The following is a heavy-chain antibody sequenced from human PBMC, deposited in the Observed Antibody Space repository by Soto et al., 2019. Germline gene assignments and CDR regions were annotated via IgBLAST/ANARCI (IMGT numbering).Heavy chain of an antibody. CDR1: GGSINTNNW. CDR2: IFHRGST. J-gene: IGHJ4*02. Sequence: QVQLQESGPGLVNPSGTLSLTCAVSGGSINTNNWWSWVRQPPGKGLEWIGEIFHRGSTNYNPSFKSRVTISLDKSNDKFSLKLISVTAADTAVYYCARGALKAPATFDYWGQGTPVTVSS. CDR3: ARGALKAPATFDY. D-gene: IGHD6-6*01. V-gene: IGHV4-4*02.